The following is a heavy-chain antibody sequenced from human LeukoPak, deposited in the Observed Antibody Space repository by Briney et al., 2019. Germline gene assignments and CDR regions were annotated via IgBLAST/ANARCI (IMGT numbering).Heavy chain of an antibody. Sequence: PGGSLRLSCAASGFTFSSYSMNWVRQAPGKGLEWVSYISSSSSTIYYADSVKGRFTISRDNAKNSLYLQMNSLRAEDTAVYYCARDSITMVRGVMSYFDYWGQGTLVTVSS. CDR1: GFTFSSYS. V-gene: IGHV3-48*04. D-gene: IGHD3-10*01. CDR2: ISSSSSTI. J-gene: IGHJ4*02. CDR3: ARDSITMVRGVMSYFDY.